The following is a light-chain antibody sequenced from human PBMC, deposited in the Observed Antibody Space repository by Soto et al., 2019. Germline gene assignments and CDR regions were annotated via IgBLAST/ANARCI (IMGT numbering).Light chain of an antibody. CDR3: SSYTSSSLWV. Sequence: QSALTQPASVSGSPGQSITISCTGTSSDVGGYNYVSWYQQHPGKAPKLMIYDVSNRPSGVSNRFSGSKSGNMASLTISGLQAEDEADYYCSSYTSSSLWVFGTGTKLTVL. CDR2: DVS. CDR1: SSDVGGYNY. J-gene: IGLJ1*01. V-gene: IGLV2-14*01.